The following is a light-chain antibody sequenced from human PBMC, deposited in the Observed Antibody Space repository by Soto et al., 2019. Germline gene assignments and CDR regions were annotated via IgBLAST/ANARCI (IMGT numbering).Light chain of an antibody. CDR3: QQYHNWPVT. V-gene: IGKV3-15*01. Sequence: EIVMTQCPATLSVSPVERVTFSGRASQSVSTRLAWYQHKPCQAHRLLISGASTGATGIPPRFSGSGTGTDFNLTVNSMQSEDIAVYYCQQYHNWPVTFGGGTKVDI. J-gene: IGKJ4*01. CDR2: GAS. CDR1: QSVSTR.